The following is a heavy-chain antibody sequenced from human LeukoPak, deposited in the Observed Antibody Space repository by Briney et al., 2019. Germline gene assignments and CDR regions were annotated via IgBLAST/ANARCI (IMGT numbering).Heavy chain of an antibody. Sequence: GGSLRLSCAASGFTFENYWMCWVRQARGKGPEWVANIKQDGSVEHYLDSVKGRFTISRDNAKNSLILQMNSLRAEDTAVYYCARWAGVTDYWGQGTLVTVSS. J-gene: IGHJ4*02. D-gene: IGHD5-18*01. CDR1: GFTFENYW. V-gene: IGHV3-7*01. CDR2: IKQDGSVE. CDR3: ARWAGVTDY.